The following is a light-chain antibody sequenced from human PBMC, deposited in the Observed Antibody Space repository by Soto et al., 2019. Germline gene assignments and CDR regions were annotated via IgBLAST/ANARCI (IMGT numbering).Light chain of an antibody. Sequence: DAVMTQSPLSLPVTPGQPASISCRSSQSLVHSNGNTFLNWFHQRPGQSTRRLIYKVSSRDSGVPDRFSGRGSGTEFTLEISRVEAEDVGVYYCMQATHWPYTFGQGTKLEIK. CDR1: QSLVHSNGNTF. J-gene: IGKJ2*01. CDR3: MQATHWPYT. CDR2: KVS. V-gene: IGKV2-30*02.